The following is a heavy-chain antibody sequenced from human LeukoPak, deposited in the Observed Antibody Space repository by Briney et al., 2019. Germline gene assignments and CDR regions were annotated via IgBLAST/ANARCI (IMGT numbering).Heavy chain of an antibody. J-gene: IGHJ2*01. Sequence: ASVKVSCKASGYTFTGHYMHWVRQAPGQGLEWMGWINPSSGGTNYAQKFQGRVTMTRDTSISTAYMELSRLRSDDTAVYYCAGNYYEDPWDWYFDLWGRGTLVTVSS. CDR3: AGNYYEDPWDWYFDL. CDR2: INPSSGGT. CDR1: GYTFTGHY. V-gene: IGHV1-2*02. D-gene: IGHD3-22*01.